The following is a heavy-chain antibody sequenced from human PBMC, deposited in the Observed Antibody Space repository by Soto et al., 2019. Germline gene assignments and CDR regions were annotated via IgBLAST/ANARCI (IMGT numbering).Heavy chain of an antibody. D-gene: IGHD1-26*01. CDR2: ISGGGTST. V-gene: IGHV3-23*01. Sequence: EVQLLESGGALVQPGGSLRLSCAASGFSFGGYAMSWVRQAPGKGLGWVSGISGGGTSTYYADSVKGRFTISRDSSMVYLQMNSLRAEDTAVYYCARDLLPHYFDYWGQGTLVTVSS. J-gene: IGHJ4*02. CDR1: GFSFGGYA. CDR3: ARDLLPHYFDY.